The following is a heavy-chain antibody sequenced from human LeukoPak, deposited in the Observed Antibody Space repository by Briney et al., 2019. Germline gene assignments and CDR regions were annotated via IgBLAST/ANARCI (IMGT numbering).Heavy chain of an antibody. V-gene: IGHV3-11*06. D-gene: IGHD7-27*01. CDR3: AKNAWGYFDY. Sequence: PGGSLRLSCEASGFTFSDPYMSWIRQAPGKGLECPSYISGSGTDINYADSVRGRFTISRDNSKNTLSLQMNSLRTEDTAMYYCAKNAWGYFDYWGQGALVTVSS. CDR2: ISGSGTDI. CDR1: GFTFSDPY. J-gene: IGHJ4*02.